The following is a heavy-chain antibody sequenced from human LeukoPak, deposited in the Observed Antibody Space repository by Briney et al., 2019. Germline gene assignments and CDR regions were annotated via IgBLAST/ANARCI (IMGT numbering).Heavy chain of an antibody. CDR3: ARASRGVQVYGMDV. V-gene: IGHV3-30*03. CDR1: GFSFSSYG. J-gene: IGHJ6*02. D-gene: IGHD3-16*01. Sequence: PGGSLRLSCAASGFSFSSYGIHWVRQAPGKGLEWVAVISYDGNYKYYADSAKGRFTISRDNSKNRMYLQMDSLRAEDTAVYYCARASRGVQVYGMDVWGQGTTVTVSS. CDR2: ISYDGNYK.